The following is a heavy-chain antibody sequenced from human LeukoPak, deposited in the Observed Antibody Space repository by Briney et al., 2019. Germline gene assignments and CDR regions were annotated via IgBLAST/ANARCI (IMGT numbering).Heavy chain of an antibody. CDR3: ARLRREIDY. CDR2: INHSGST. CDR1: GGSFSGYY. V-gene: IGHV4-34*01. J-gene: IGHJ4*02. Sequence: SETLSLTCAVYGGSFSGYYWSWIRQPPGKGLEWIGEINHSGSTNYNPSLKSRVTISVDTSKNQFSLKLSSVTAADTAVYYCARLRREIDYWGQGTLVTVSS. D-gene: IGHD4-17*01.